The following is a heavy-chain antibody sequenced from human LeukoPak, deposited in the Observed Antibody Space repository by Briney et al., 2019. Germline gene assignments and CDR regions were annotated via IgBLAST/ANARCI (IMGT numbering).Heavy chain of an antibody. V-gene: IGHV4-38-2*01. CDR2: IYHSGST. CDR3: ARMYCDFWSGQYYFDY. Sequence: PSETLSLTCAVSGYSISSGYYWGWIRQPPGKGLEWIGSIYHSGSTYYNPSLKSRVTISVDTSKNQFSLKLSSVTAADTAVYYCARMYCDFWSGQYYFDYWGQGTLVTVSS. D-gene: IGHD3-3*01. CDR1: GYSISSGYY. J-gene: IGHJ4*02.